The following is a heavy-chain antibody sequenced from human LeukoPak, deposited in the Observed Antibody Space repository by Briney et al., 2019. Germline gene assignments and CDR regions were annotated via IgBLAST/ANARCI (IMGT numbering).Heavy chain of an antibody. CDR1: GFTFSSYA. D-gene: IGHD2-8*02. J-gene: IGHJ4*02. Sequence: GGSLRLSCAASGFTFSSYAMSWVRQAPGKGLEWVSAISGSSGSTYYADSVKGRFTISRDNSKNTLYLQMNSLRVEDTAVYYCAKDKSGGFDYWGQGTLVTVSS. CDR2: ISGSSGST. CDR3: AKDKSGGFDY. V-gene: IGHV3-23*01.